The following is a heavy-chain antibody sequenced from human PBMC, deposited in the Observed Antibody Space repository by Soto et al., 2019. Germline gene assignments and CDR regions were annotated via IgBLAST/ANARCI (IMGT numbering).Heavy chain of an antibody. D-gene: IGHD3-16*02. Sequence: PGGSLRLSCAASGFTFSSYGMHWVRQAPGKGLEWVAVISYDGSNRYYADSVKGRFTISRDNSKNTLYLQMNSLRAEDTAVYYCAKGHQLRLGELSSPPPGYWGQGALVTVSS. CDR1: GFTFSSYG. CDR2: ISYDGSNR. V-gene: IGHV3-30*18. J-gene: IGHJ4*02. CDR3: AKGHQLRLGELSSPPPGY.